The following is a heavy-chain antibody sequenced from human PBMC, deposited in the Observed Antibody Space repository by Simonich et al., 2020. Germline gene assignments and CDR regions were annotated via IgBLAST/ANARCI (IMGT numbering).Heavy chain of an antibody. V-gene: IGHV1-2*02. CDR1: GYHFPGYY. CDR3: ARGALTGDYYYMDV. D-gene: IGHD7-27*01. Sequence: QVQLVQSGAEGKKPGASVKVSCKASGYHFPGYYMHWGRQAPGQGLEWMGVIKPNRGGTNYAQKVQGRVTMTRDTSISTAYMELSRLRSDDTAVYYCARGALTGDYYYMDVWGKGTTVTVSS. CDR2: IKPNRGGT. J-gene: IGHJ6*03.